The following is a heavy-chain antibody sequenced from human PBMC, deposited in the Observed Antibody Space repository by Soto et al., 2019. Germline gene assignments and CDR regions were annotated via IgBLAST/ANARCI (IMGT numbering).Heavy chain of an antibody. Sequence: PSETLSLTCTVSGGSISTYYWSWIRQPPGKGLEWIGYIYYSGSTNYNPSLKSRVTISVDTSRDQFSLKLSSVTAADTAVYYCAREVAGPFDYWGQGTLVTVSS. CDR2: IYYSGST. V-gene: IGHV4-59*01. D-gene: IGHD2-15*01. J-gene: IGHJ4*02. CDR1: GGSISTYY. CDR3: AREVAGPFDY.